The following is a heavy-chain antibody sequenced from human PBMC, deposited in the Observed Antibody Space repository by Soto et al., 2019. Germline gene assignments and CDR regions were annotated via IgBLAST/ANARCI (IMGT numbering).Heavy chain of an antibody. Sequence: QVQLQESGPGLVKPSETLSLTCTVSGGSISSYYWSWIRQPPGKGLEWIGYIYYSGSTNYNPSLKSRVTISVDTSKNQFSLKLSSVTAADTAVYYCARTLDYGVFDYWGQGTLVTVSS. CDR2: IYYSGST. J-gene: IGHJ4*02. V-gene: IGHV4-59*01. CDR3: ARTLDYGVFDY. D-gene: IGHD4-17*01. CDR1: GGSISSYY.